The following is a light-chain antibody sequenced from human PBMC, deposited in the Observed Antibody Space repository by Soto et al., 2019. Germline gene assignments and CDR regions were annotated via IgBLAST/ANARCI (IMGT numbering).Light chain of an antibody. Sequence: EIVMTQSPATLSVSPGERATLSCRASQSVSSNLAWYQQKPGQAPRLLIFGASTRAIGIPARFSGSGSGTEFTLTISSLQSEDFAVYYCQQYNNWLRTFGHGTKVAIK. CDR2: GAS. CDR1: QSVSSN. CDR3: QQYNNWLRT. J-gene: IGKJ1*01. V-gene: IGKV3-15*01.